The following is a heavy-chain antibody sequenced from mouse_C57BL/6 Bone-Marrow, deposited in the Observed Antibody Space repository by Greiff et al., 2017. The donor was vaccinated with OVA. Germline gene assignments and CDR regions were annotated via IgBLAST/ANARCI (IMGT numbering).Heavy chain of an antibody. V-gene: IGHV1-64*01. CDR2: IHPNSGST. CDR1: GYTFTSYW. J-gene: IGHJ1*03. CDR3: ASDITTVVADDWYFDV. D-gene: IGHD1-1*01. Sequence: QVQLQQPGAELVKPGASVKLSCKASGYTFTSYWMHWVKQRPGQGLEWIGMIHPNSGSTNYNEKFKSKATLTVDKSSSTAYMQLSSLTSEDSAVYYCASDITTVVADDWYFDVWGTGTTVTVSS.